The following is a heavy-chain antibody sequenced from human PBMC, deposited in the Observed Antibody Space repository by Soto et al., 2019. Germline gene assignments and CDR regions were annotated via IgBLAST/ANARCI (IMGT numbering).Heavy chain of an antibody. CDR2: IYTSGST. CDR1: GGAISSYY. D-gene: IGHD6-13*01. CDR3: ARGALSGIAAAGGAFAY. J-gene: IGHJ4*02. Sequence: QVQLQESGPGLVKPSETLSLTCTVSGGAISSYYWSWIRQPAGKGLEWIGRIYTSGSTNYNPSLKSRVTISVDASQNRFSLKLSSVTAADTAVYYCARGALSGIAAAGGAFAYWGQGSLVAVSS. V-gene: IGHV4-4*07.